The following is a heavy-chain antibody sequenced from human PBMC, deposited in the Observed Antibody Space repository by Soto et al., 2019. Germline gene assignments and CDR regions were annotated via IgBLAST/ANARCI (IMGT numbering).Heavy chain of an antibody. V-gene: IGHV3-48*01. CDR1: GFTFSSYA. Sequence: GGSLRLSCAASGFTFSSYAMHWVRQAPGKGLEWVSYINYSTDTIYYADSVKGRFTISRDNARNSLYLQMNSLRAEDTAVYYCARDHRLQFFDWQNYFDYWGQGTLVTVSS. D-gene: IGHD3-9*01. CDR3: ARDHRLQFFDWQNYFDY. J-gene: IGHJ4*02. CDR2: INYSTDTI.